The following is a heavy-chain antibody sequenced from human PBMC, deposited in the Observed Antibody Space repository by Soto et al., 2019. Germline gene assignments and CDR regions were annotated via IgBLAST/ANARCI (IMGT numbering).Heavy chain of an antibody. J-gene: IGHJ6*02. CDR1: GGSISSSNW. Sequence: SENLSLTCAVSGGSISSSNWWSWVRQPPGKGLEWIGEIYHSGSTNYNPSLKSRVTISVDKSKNQFSLKLSSVTAADTAVYYCARGGATYYDILTVYYYYYGMDVWGQGTTVTVSS. CDR3: ARGGATYYDILTVYYYYYGMDV. V-gene: IGHV4-4*02. CDR2: IYHSGST. D-gene: IGHD3-9*01.